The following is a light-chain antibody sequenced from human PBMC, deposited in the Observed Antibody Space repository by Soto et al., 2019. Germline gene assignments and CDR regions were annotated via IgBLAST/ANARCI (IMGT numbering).Light chain of an antibody. CDR3: SAYTHSNTVI. CDR2: DVN. V-gene: IGLV2-14*02. CDR1: SNDIGSYDL. J-gene: IGLJ2*01. Sequence: QSALTQPASVSGSPGQSITISCTGTSNDIGSYDLVSWYQQHPGKAPKPIIYDVNKRPSGVSNRFSGSKSGNTASLTISGLQAEDEADYYCSAYTHSNTVIFGGGTKLTVL.